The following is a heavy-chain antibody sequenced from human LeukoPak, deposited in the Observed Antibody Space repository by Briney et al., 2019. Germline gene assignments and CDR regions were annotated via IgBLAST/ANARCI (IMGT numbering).Heavy chain of an antibody. CDR1: GFTFSSYW. CDR2: IKQDGSEK. D-gene: IGHD3-22*01. Sequence: GGSLRLSCAASGFTFSSYWMSWVRQAPGKGLEWVANIKQDGSEKYYMDSVKGRFTISRDNAKNSLYLQMNSLRAEDTAVYYCARRLYYYDSSGYYPSWFDPWGQGTLVTVSS. V-gene: IGHV3-7*01. J-gene: IGHJ5*02. CDR3: ARRLYYYDSSGYYPSWFDP.